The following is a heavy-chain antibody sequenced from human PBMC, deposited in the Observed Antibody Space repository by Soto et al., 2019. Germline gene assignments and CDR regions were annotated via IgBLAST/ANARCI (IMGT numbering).Heavy chain of an antibody. J-gene: IGHJ3*02. V-gene: IGHV4-59*01. D-gene: IGHD6-13*01. CDR3: ARTQQLAIGGGAFDI. Sequence: QVQLQESGPGLVKPSETLSLTCTVSGGSISTYYWSWIRQPPGKGLEWIGYIYYSGSTNYNPSLKSRVTISVDTSKHQFSMNLSSVTAADTAVYYCARTQQLAIGGGAFDIWGQGTMVTVSS. CDR1: GGSISTYY. CDR2: IYYSGST.